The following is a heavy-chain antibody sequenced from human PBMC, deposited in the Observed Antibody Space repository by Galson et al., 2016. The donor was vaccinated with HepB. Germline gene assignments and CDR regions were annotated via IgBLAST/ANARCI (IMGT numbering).Heavy chain of an antibody. D-gene: IGHD3-10*01. CDR1: GFIFSNFG. J-gene: IGHJ4*02. CDR3: AKAAYSGTYFES. V-gene: IGHV3-30*18. CDR2: ISYDANNK. Sequence: SLRLSCAASGFIFSNFGMHWVRQAPGKGLEWVAVISYDANNKDYEDSVKGRFTISRDNSKNTLYLQLNSLRGDDTAVYYCAKAAYSGTYFESWGQGTLVTFSS.